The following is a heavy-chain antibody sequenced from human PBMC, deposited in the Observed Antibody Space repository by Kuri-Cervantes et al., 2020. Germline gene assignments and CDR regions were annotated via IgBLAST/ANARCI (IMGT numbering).Heavy chain of an antibody. CDR3: ARHSDSSGYNSPLGY. D-gene: IGHD3-22*01. Sequence: GGSLRLSCAASGFTFSSYSMNWVRQAPGKGLEWVSSISSSSSYIYYADSVKGRFTISRDNAKNSLYLQMNSLRAEDTAVYYYARHSDSSGYNSPLGYWGQGTLVTVSS. CDR2: ISSSSSYI. CDR1: GFTFSSYS. J-gene: IGHJ4*02. V-gene: IGHV3-21*01.